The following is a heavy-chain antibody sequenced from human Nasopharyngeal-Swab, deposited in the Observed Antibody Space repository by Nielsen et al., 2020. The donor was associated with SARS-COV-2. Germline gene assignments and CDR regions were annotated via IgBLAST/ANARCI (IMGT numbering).Heavy chain of an antibody. CDR2: IYYSGST. V-gene: IGHV4-39*01. Sequence: SETLSLTCTVSGGSISSGGYYWGWIRQPPGKGLEWIGSIYYSGSTYYNPSLKSRVTISVDTSKNQFSLKLSSVTAADTAVYYCARLICLRSSWYYFDYWGQGTLVTVSS. CDR3: ARLICLRSSWYYFDY. D-gene: IGHD6-13*01. CDR1: GGSISSGGYY. J-gene: IGHJ4*02.